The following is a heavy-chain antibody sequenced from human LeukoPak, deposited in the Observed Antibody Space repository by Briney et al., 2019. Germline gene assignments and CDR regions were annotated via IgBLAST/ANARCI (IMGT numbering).Heavy chain of an antibody. CDR1: GFNFSTYW. D-gene: IGHD3-9*01. V-gene: IGHV3-30*18. Sequence: PGGSLRLSCAASGFNFSTYWMTWVRQVPGKGLEGVALISYDGSNEYYADSVKGRFTISRDNSKNTLYMQMNSLRAEDTAVYYCAKSSDLLTGYYSYFEYWGHGTLVTVAS. CDR2: ISYDGSNE. J-gene: IGHJ4*01. CDR3: AKSSDLLTGYYSYFEY.